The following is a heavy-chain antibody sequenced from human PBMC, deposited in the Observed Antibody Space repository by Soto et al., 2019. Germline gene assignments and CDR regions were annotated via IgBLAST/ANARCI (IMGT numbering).Heavy chain of an antibody. D-gene: IGHD1-26*01. CDR2: IKSRTDGGTP. CDR1: GLSFTNAW. Sequence: EVQLVESGGGLVKPGGSLRLSCVASGLSFTNAWMTWVRQAPGKGLEWVGRIKSRTDGGTPDYAAPVKGRFTISRDDSQNTLYLHMDSLKTEDTALYHCSTEIGIYGLDFW. J-gene: IGHJ6*01. V-gene: IGHV3-15*01. CDR3: STEIGIYGLDF.